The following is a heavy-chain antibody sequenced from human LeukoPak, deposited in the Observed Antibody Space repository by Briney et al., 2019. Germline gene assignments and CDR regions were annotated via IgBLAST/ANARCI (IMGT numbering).Heavy chain of an antibody. CDR2: IYSGGST. V-gene: IGHV3-53*01. D-gene: IGHD5-12*01. Sequence: GGSLRLSCAASGFTVSSNYMSWVRQAPGKGLEWVSVIYSGGSTYYADSVKGRFTISRDNSKNTLYLQMNSLRAEDTAVYYCARDSGYDFGAFDIWGQGTMVTVSP. J-gene: IGHJ3*02. CDR3: ARDSGYDFGAFDI. CDR1: GFTVSSNY.